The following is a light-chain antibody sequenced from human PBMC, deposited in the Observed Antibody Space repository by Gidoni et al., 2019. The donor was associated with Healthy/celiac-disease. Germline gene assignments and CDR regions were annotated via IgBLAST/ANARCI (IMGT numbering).Light chain of an antibody. Sequence: EIVMMQSPATLSVSPGERATISCRASQSVSSNLAWYQQKPGQAPRLLIYGASTRATGIPARFSGSGSGTEFTLTISSLQSEDFAVYYCQQYNNWPLTFGGGTKVEIK. V-gene: IGKV3-15*01. CDR2: GAS. CDR1: QSVSSN. J-gene: IGKJ4*01. CDR3: QQYNNWPLT.